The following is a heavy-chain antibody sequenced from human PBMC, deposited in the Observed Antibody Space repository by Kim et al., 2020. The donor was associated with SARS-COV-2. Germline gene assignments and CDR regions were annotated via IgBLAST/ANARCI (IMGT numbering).Heavy chain of an antibody. CDR3: ARDHYGDYVFDY. J-gene: IGHJ4*02. CDR2: ISSSSSYI. CDR1: GFTFSSYS. D-gene: IGHD4-17*01. Sequence: GSLRLSCAASGFTFSSYSMNWVRQAPGKGLEWVSSISSSSSYIYYADSVKGRFTISRDNAKNSLYLQMNSLRAEDTAVYYCARDHYGDYVFDYWGQGTLVTVSS. V-gene: IGHV3-21*01.